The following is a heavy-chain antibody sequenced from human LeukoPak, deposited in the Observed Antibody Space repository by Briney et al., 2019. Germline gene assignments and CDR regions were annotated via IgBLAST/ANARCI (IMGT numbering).Heavy chain of an antibody. V-gene: IGHV3-15*01. CDR2: IQSKTDGGTT. J-gene: IGHJ4*02. D-gene: IGHD3-10*01. CDR1: GFTFSNTW. CDR3: ATLTVRGVINI. Sequence: GGSLRLSCAASGFTFSNTWMNWVRQAPGKRLEWVGRIQSKTDGGTTEYAAPVKGRFTISSDDSKTTLYLQMNSLKTEDTAVYYCATLTVRGVINIWGQGTLVTVSS.